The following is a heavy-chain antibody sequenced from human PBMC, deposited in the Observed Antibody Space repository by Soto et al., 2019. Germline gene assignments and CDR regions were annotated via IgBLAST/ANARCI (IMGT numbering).Heavy chain of an antibody. V-gene: IGHV4-59*08. J-gene: IGHJ6*02. CDR3: ARLVVVPAAPHYYYGMDV. CDR2: IYYSGST. CDR1: GGSISSYY. Sequence: SETLSLTCTVSGGSISSYYWSWIRQPPGRGLEWIGYIYYSGSTNYNPSLKSRVTISVDTSKNQFSLKLSSVTAADTAVYYCARLVVVPAAPHYYYGMDVWGQGTTVTVSS. D-gene: IGHD2-2*01.